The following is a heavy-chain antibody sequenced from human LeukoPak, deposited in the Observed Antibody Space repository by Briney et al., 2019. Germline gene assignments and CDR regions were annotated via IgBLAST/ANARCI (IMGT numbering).Heavy chain of an antibody. D-gene: IGHD1-26*01. CDR3: ARRLEYSGSKGVFDY. CDR2: IYSGGYT. V-gene: IGHV3-66*01. CDR1: GFTVTTNY. Sequence: PGGSLRLSCAASGFTVTTNYMTWVRQAPGKGLEWVSIIYSGGYTDYADSVKGRFTISRDNSKSTLDLQMNSLRAEDTAVYYCARRLEYSGSKGVFDYWGQGTLVTVSS. J-gene: IGHJ4*02.